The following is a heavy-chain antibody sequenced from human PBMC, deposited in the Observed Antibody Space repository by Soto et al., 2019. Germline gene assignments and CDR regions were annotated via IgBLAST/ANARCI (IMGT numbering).Heavy chain of an antibody. Sequence: QVQLVESGGGVVQPGRSLRLSCVASGFTFRSYAMHWVRQAPGKGLEWVAAISFDGSNKYYADSVKGRFTISRDNSENILYLQMNGLRSEDTDVYNCANDPDIVTRVQLSTYYFDYWGQGTLVTVSS. J-gene: IGHJ4*02. CDR2: ISFDGSNK. CDR3: ANDPDIVTRVQLSTYYFDY. CDR1: GFTFRSYA. D-gene: IGHD2-2*01. V-gene: IGHV3-30*18.